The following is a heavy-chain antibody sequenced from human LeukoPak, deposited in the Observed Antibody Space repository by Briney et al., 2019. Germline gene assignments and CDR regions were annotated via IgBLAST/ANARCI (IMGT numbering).Heavy chain of an antibody. CDR3: ARIQLWQDY. J-gene: IGHJ4*02. CDR2: IYYSGST. CDR1: GGSISSSSYY. Sequence: PSETLSLTCTVSGGSISSSSYYWGWIRQPPGKGLEWIGSIYYSGSTYYNPSLKSRVTISVDTSRNQFSLKLSSVTAADTAVYYCARIQLWQDYWGQGTLVTVSS. V-gene: IGHV4-39*01. D-gene: IGHD5-18*01.